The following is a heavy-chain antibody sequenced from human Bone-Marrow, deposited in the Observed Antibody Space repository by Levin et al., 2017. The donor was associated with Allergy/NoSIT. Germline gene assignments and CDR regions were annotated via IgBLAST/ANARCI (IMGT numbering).Heavy chain of an antibody. Sequence: GESLKISCAASGFTFSSYSMNWVRQAPGKGLEWVSSISSSSSYIYYADSVKGRFTISRDNAKNSLYLQMNSLRAEDTAVYYCARDPDIDKGGFFGWGQGTLVTVSS. CDR3: ARDPDIDKGGFFG. V-gene: IGHV3-21*01. CDR2: ISSSSSYI. D-gene: IGHD2-15*01. J-gene: IGHJ4*02. CDR1: GFTFSSYS.